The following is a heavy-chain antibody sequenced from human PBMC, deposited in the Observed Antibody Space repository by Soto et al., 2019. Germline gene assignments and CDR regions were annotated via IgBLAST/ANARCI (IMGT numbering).Heavy chain of an antibody. D-gene: IGHD3-22*01. CDR2: IILPFGTP. V-gene: IGHV1-69*12. CDR1: GTTFSNYA. J-gene: IGHJ4*02. Sequence: QVRLVQSGAEVKKTGSSVKVSCKASGTTFSNYAIGWVRQAPGQGLEWMGGIILPFGTPNYAQKFQGRVAISADESMPKAYMELRGLRSEDTAVYYCVRGPDYEGYFDYWGQGTLVTVSS. CDR3: VRGPDYEGYFDY.